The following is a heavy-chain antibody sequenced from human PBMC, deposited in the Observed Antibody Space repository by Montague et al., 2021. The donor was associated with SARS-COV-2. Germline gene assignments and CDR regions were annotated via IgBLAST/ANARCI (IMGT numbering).Heavy chain of an antibody. CDR1: GFTFSSYA. J-gene: IGHJ3*02. V-gene: IGHV3-30*04. D-gene: IGHD1-26*01. CDR3: ARAYSGSYWCAFDI. Sequence: SLSLSFAASGFTFSSYAMHWVRQAPGKGLEWVADITYDGSNKYYADSVKGRFTISRDNSKNTLYLQMNSLRAEDTAVYYCARAYSGSYWCAFDIWGQGTMVTVSS. CDR2: ITYDGSNK.